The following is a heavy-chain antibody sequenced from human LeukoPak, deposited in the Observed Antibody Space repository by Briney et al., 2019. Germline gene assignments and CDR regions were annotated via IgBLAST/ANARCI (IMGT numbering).Heavy chain of an antibody. D-gene: IGHD5-24*01. Sequence: SVKVSCKASGGTYSSYAISWVRQAPGQGLEWMGGIIPIFGTANYAQKFQGRVTITADESTSTAYMELSSLRSEDTAVYYCARGRRDGYNVWGYWGQGTLVTVSS. CDR3: ARGRRDGYNVWGY. CDR2: IIPIFGTA. V-gene: IGHV1-69*13. CDR1: GGTYSSYA. J-gene: IGHJ4*02.